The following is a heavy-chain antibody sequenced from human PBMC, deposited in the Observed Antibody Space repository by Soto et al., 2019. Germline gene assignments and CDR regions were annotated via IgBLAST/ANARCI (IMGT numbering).Heavy chain of an antibody. V-gene: IGHV3-30-3*01. Sequence: QVQLVESGGGVVQPGRSLRLSCAASGFTFSSYAMHWVRQAPGKGLEWVAVISYDGSNKYYADSVKGRFTISRDNSKNTLYLQMNSLRAEDTAVYYWASRQLVWADFDYWGQGTLVTVSS. J-gene: IGHJ4*02. CDR1: GFTFSSYA. CDR3: ASRQLVWADFDY. D-gene: IGHD6-6*01. CDR2: ISYDGSNK.